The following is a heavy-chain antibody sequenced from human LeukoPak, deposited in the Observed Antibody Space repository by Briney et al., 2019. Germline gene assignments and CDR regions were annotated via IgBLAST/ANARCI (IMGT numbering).Heavy chain of an antibody. V-gene: IGHV3-53*01. CDR1: MFTVSSNY. D-gene: IGHD6-13*01. CDR3: ARGTLVRSSWSSFDP. J-gene: IGHJ5*02. Sequence: GGSLRLSCAASMFTVSSNYMSWVRQAPGKGLEWVSVIYSDGSTYYADSVKGRFTISRDNSKNTLYLQMNSLRAEDTAVYYCARGTLVRSSWSSFDPWGQGTLVTVSS. CDR2: IYSDGST.